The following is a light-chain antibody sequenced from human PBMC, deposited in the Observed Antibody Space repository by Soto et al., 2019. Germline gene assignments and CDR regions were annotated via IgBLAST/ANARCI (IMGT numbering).Light chain of an antibody. CDR2: DAS. Sequence: EIVLTQSPATLSLSPGERATLSCRASQSVSSYLAWYQQKPGQAPRLLIYDASNSATGIPARFSGSGSGTDFTLTISSLEPEDFAVYYCQQYGSSPTFGQGTRLENK. J-gene: IGKJ5*01. V-gene: IGKV3-11*01. CDR3: QQYGSSPT. CDR1: QSVSSY.